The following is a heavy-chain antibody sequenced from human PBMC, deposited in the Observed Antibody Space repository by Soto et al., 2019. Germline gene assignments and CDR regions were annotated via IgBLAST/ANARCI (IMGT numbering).Heavy chain of an antibody. CDR3: ARDGGYSYGTAVDY. V-gene: IGHV1-18*01. Sequence: GASVKVSCKASGYPFTSYGISWVRQAPGQGLEWVAWISAYNGKRDTDQKLQGRVTMTSDTSTSTAYMELGGLTSADTAVYYCARDGGYSYGTAVDYWGQGTLVTVSS. D-gene: IGHD5-18*01. J-gene: IGHJ4*02. CDR1: GYPFTSYG. CDR2: ISAYNGKR.